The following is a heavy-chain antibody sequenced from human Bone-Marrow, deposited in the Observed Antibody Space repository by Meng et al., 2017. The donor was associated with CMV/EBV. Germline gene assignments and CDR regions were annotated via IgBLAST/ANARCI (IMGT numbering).Heavy chain of an antibody. D-gene: IGHD3-3*02. CDR2: ISAYNGNT. CDR3: ARDHFSTGTLGLYYYYGMDV. J-gene: IGHJ6*02. CDR1: GYTFTSYG. V-gene: IGHV1-18*01. Sequence: ASVKVSCKASGYTFTSYGISWVRQAPGQGLEWMGWISAYNGNTNYAQKLQGRVTMTTDTSTSTAYMELRGLRSDDTAVYYCARDHFSTGTLGLYYYYGMDVWGQGTTVTVSS.